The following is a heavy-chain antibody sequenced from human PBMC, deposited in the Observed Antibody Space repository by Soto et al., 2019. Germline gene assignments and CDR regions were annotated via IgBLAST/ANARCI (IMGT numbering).Heavy chain of an antibody. CDR2: ISSSSSTI. CDR1: GFTFSSYS. CDR3: ARDRAGYYDSSRYYFGAFDI. J-gene: IGHJ3*02. D-gene: IGHD3-22*01. Sequence: GGSLRLSCAASGFTFSSYSMNWVRQAPGKGLEWVSYISSSSSTIYYADSVKGRFTISRDNAKNSLYLQMNSLRDEDTAVYYCARDRAGYYDSSRYYFGAFDIWGQGTMVTVSS. V-gene: IGHV3-48*02.